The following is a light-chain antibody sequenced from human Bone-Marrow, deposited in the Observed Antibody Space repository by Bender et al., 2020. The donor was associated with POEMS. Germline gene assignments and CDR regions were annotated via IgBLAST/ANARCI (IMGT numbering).Light chain of an antibody. Sequence: QSALTQPASVSGSPGQSITISCTGSSSDVGGYNFVSWYQHHSGKAPKLIIYEAFKRPSGVSNRFSGSKSGNTASLTISDLQAEDEADYFCCSYAPYGAFRKFGGGTKLTVL. CDR1: SSDVGGYNF. CDR2: EAF. CDR3: CSYAPYGAFRK. J-gene: IGLJ3*02. V-gene: IGLV2-23*02.